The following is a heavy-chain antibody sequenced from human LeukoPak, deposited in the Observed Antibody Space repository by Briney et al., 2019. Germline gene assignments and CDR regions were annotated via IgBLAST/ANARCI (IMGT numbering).Heavy chain of an antibody. D-gene: IGHD5-12*01. V-gene: IGHV3-48*03. CDR2: VSRSGDII. Sequence: GGSLRLSCAASGINFRSYRMSWVRQAPGKGPEWVSYVSRSGDIIYHADSVKGRFTISRDNAKNSLYLQLNSLRADDTATYYCARLYGEIVAPNFDYWGQGTLVTVSS. CDR1: GINFRSYR. CDR3: ARLYGEIVAPNFDY. J-gene: IGHJ4*02.